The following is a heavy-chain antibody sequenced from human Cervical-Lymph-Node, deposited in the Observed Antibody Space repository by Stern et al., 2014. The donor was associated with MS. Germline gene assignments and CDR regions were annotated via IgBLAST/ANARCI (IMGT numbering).Heavy chain of an antibody. CDR1: GGSMSSKY. D-gene: IGHD1-26*01. CDR3: ARVTGRGTRQNWFDS. J-gene: IGHJ5*01. CDR2: VYSDGST. V-gene: IGHV4-59*01. Sequence: QVQLQESGPGLVKPSETVSFTCTVSGGSMSSKYWNWIRQPPGKGLEWIGYVYSDGSTNYNPSLKSRVIISLDTSTNQFSLSLTSVTAADTAVYYCARVTGRGTRQNWFDSWGQGTLVTVSS.